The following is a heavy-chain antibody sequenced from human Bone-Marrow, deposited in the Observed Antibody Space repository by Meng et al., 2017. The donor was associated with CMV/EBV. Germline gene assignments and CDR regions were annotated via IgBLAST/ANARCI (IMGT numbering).Heavy chain of an antibody. CDR1: NY. CDR2: IYSGGST. D-gene: IGHD6-19*01. V-gene: IGHV3-53*05. Sequence: NYMSWVRQAPGKGLEWVSVIYSGGSTYYADSVKGRFTISRDNSKNTLYLQMNSLRAEDTAVYYCARDLVVEQWLAGPDYYYYGMDVWGQGTTVTVSS. J-gene: IGHJ6*02. CDR3: ARDLVVEQWLAGPDYYYYGMDV.